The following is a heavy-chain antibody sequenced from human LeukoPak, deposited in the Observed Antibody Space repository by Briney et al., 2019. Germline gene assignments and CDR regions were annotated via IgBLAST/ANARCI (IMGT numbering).Heavy chain of an antibody. CDR1: GFTLSSYG. Sequence: PGRSLRLSCAASGFTLSSYGMYWVRQAPGKGLEWVAVISYDGSNKYYADSVKGRFTISRDNSKNTLFLQMNSLRAEDTAVFYCAKERYMTTVTTVDSWGQGTLVTVSS. D-gene: IGHD4-11*01. CDR2: ISYDGSNK. V-gene: IGHV3-30*18. J-gene: IGHJ4*02. CDR3: AKERYMTTVTTVDS.